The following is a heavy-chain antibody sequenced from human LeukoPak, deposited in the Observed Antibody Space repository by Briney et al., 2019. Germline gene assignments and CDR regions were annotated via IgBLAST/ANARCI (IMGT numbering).Heavy chain of an antibody. Sequence: GGSLRLSCAASGFTFSSYSMHWVRQAPGKGLVWVSRISTDGSNTNYADSVKGRFTISRDNAKNTLYLQMNSLRAEDTAVYYCTRAEGGSYDYWGQGTLVTVSS. J-gene: IGHJ4*02. D-gene: IGHD1-26*01. CDR2: ISTDGSNT. CDR1: GFTFSSYS. V-gene: IGHV3-74*01. CDR3: TRAEGGSYDY.